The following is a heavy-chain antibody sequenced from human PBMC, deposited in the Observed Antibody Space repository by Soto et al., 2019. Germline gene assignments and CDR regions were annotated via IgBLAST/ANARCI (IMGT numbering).Heavy chain of an antibody. V-gene: IGHV4-30-4*01. J-gene: IGHJ6*02. CDR1: GDPISSADYY. Sequence: SETLSLTCTVSGDPISSADYYWSWIRQTPGKGLEWIEHIFYSGTTYSNPSLKSRLTISVDTSKNHFSLRLTSVTAADTAVYYCARDLWVEPELYYYGMDVWGQGTTVTVSS. CDR2: IFYSGTT. CDR3: ARDLWVEPELYYYGMDV. D-gene: IGHD1-1*01.